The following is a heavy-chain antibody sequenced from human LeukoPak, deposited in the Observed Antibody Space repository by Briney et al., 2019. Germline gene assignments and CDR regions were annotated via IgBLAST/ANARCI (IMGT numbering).Heavy chain of an antibody. D-gene: IGHD6-6*01. CDR1: GGSISSSGYY. V-gene: IGHV4-39*07. J-gene: IGHJ3*02. Sequence: SETLSLTCTVSGGSISSSGYYWGWIRQPQGKGLEWIGSISYSGSTYYNPSLKSRVTISVDTSKNQFSLKLSSVTAADTAVYYCARREQLGHAFDIWGQGTMVTVSS. CDR3: ARREQLGHAFDI. CDR2: ISYSGST.